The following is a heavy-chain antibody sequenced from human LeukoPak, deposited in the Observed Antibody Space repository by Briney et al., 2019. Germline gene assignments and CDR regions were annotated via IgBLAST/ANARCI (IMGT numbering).Heavy chain of an antibody. V-gene: IGHV1-18*01. D-gene: IGHD3-10*01. CDR2: ISPYNENR. CDR1: GYTFIRNG. J-gene: IGHJ3*02. Sequence: ASVKVSCKASGYTFIRNGISWVRQAPGQGLEWMGWISPYNENRKYLQKLQGRVTMTRDTSISTAYMELSRLRSDDTAVYYCARHFLWFGEFDAFDIWGQGTMVTVSS. CDR3: ARHFLWFGEFDAFDI.